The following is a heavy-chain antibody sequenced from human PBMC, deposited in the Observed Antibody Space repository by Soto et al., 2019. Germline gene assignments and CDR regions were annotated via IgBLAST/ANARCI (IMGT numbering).Heavy chain of an antibody. CDR3: ARRLSGSSNQNP. J-gene: IGHJ5*02. V-gene: IGHV4-39*01. Sequence: SETLSLTCTVSGASISSNNYYWGWIRQPPGKGLEWIGSIYYSGSTYYNPSLRSRVTISVDTSKNQFSLELSSVTAADTAVYYCARRLSGSSNQNPWGQGTLVTVSS. D-gene: IGHD6-13*01. CDR1: GASISSNNYY. CDR2: IYYSGST.